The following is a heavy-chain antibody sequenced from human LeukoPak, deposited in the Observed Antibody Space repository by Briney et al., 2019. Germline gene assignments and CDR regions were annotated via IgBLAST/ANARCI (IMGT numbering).Heavy chain of an antibody. V-gene: IGHV1-2*02. CDR1: GYTFTGYY. D-gene: IGHD2-2*01. CDR2: INPNSGGT. J-gene: IGHJ3*02. Sequence: GASVKVSCKASGYTFTGYYMHWVRQAPGQGLEWMGWINPNSGGTNYAQKFQGRVTMTRDTSISTAYMELSRLRSDDTAVYYCGRWRVVPAAIEHAFDIGGQGTMVTVSS. CDR3: GRWRVVPAAIEHAFDI.